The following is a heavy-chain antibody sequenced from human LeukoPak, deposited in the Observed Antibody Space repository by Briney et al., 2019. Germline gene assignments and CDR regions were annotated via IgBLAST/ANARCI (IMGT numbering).Heavy chain of an antibody. Sequence: ASVKVSCKASGYTFTSYYMHWVRQAPGQGLERMGIINPSGGSTSYAQKFQGRVTMTRDTSTSTVYMELSSLRSEDTAVYYCASSWDSSGYDALLLDPWGQGTLVTVSS. CDR2: INPSGGST. CDR3: ASSWDSSGYDALLLDP. J-gene: IGHJ5*02. V-gene: IGHV1-46*01. D-gene: IGHD3-22*01. CDR1: GYTFTSYY.